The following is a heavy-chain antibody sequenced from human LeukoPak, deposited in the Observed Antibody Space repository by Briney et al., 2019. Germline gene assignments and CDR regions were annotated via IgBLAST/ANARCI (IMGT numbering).Heavy chain of an antibody. V-gene: IGHV4-39*01. D-gene: IGHD1-26*01. J-gene: IGHJ5*02. CDR2: ISNGGNI. CDR3: ARRPPASGADWFDP. CDR1: GDSISSSNYY. Sequence: SETLSLTCTVSGDSISSSNYYWGWIRQPPGKGLEWIGSISNGGNIYYDPSLKGRVTISVDTSENQFSLKLNSVTAADTAVYYCARRPPASGADWFDPWGQGTLVTVSS.